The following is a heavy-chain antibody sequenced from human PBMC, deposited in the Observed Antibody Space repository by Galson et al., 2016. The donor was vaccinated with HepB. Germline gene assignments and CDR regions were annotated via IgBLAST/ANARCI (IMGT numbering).Heavy chain of an antibody. CDR1: KNTLTGDY. CDR2: FDPEDDET. CDR3: ATDKGGSSLKAAFDI. D-gene: IGHD1-26*01. V-gene: IGHV1-24*01. Sequence: SVKVSCKASKNTLTGDYLHWVRQAPGKGLEWMGGFDPEDDETLYEQKFQGRVTMTEDTSTDTAYMELSSLRSEDTAVYYCATDKGGSSLKAAFDIWGQGTMVTVSS. J-gene: IGHJ3*02.